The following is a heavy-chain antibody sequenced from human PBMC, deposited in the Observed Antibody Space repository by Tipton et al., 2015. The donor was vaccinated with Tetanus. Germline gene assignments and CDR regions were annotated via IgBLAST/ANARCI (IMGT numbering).Heavy chain of an antibody. CDR2: IYYSGST. D-gene: IGHD1-26*01. V-gene: IGHV4-31*03. Sequence: TLSLTCTVSGGSISSGGYYWSWIRQHPGKGLEWIGDIYYSGSTYYNPSLKSRVTILVDTTKNQFSLKLESVTAAGTAVYYCARGQARGARGWSYFDYWGQGSLVTVSS. CDR1: GGSISSGGYY. J-gene: IGHJ4*02. CDR3: ARGQARGARGWSYFDY.